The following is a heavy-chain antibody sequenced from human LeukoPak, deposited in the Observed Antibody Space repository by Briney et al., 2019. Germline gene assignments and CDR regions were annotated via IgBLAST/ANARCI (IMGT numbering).Heavy chain of an antibody. CDR1: GGSFSGYY. CDR3: ARHAVYAGSGWSFDY. Sequence: SETLSLTCAVYGGSFSGYYWSWIRQPPGKGLEWIGEINHSGSTNYNPSLESRVTISVDTSKNQFSLNLSSVTAADTAVYYCARHAVYAGSGWSFDYWGQGTLITVSS. J-gene: IGHJ4*02. V-gene: IGHV4-34*01. CDR2: INHSGST. D-gene: IGHD6-19*01.